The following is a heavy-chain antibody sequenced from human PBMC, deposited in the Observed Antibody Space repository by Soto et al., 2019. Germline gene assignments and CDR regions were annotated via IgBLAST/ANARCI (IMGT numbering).Heavy chain of an antibody. CDR3: ARTINYDFWSGSLDY. V-gene: IGHV4-39*01. CDR1: GGSISSSSYY. Sequence: SETLSLTCTVSGGSISSSSYYWGWIRQPPGKGLEWIGSIYYSGSTYYNPSLKSRVTISVDTSKNQFSLKLSSVTAADTAVYYCARTINYDFWSGSLDYWGQGTLVTVSS. J-gene: IGHJ4*02. D-gene: IGHD3-3*01. CDR2: IYYSGST.